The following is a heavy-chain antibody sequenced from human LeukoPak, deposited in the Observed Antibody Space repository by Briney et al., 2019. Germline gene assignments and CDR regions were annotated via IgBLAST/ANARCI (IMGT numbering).Heavy chain of an antibody. CDR2: IYYSGST. CDR3: ARGPQVVGDLDY. J-gene: IGHJ4*02. V-gene: IGHV4-31*03. D-gene: IGHD2-15*01. CDR1: GXSISSGGYY. Sequence: SQTLSLTCTVSGXSISSGGYYWSWIRQHPGKGLEWIGYIYYSGSTYYNPSLKSRVTISVDTSKNQFSLKLSSVTAADTAVYYCARGPQVVGDLDYWGQGTLVTVSS.